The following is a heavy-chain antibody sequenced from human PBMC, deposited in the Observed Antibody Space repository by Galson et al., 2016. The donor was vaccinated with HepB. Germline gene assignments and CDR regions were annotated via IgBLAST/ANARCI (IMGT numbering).Heavy chain of an antibody. V-gene: IGHV3-21*05. J-gene: IGHJ4*02. CDR2: ISISRSYI. CDR3: ARGSYWLLQHGDYFDY. CDR1: GLTFRSYT. D-gene: IGHD1-26*01. Sequence: SLLLSCADSGLTFRSYTMNGVRQAPGKGRESVSYISISRSYIYHADSVKGRFTISRDNTKNSLYLQMNSLRAEDTAVYYCARGSYWLLQHGDYFDYWGQGTLVSVSS.